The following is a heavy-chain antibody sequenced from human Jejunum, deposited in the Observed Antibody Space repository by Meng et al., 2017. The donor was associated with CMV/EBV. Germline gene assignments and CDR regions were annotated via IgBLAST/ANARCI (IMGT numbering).Heavy chain of an antibody. CDR1: GGASSNPKTY. D-gene: IGHD1-14*01. J-gene: IGHJ1*01. CDR2: SYFTGDT. CDR3: ARGPINSAEYFQH. V-gene: IGHV4-39*07. Sequence: GGASSNPKTYGGGNRQPPGKGREWIGHSYFTGDTYYSPCLKSRVTMSVDTSRNQFSLRLRSVIAADTAVYYCARGPINSAEYFQHGGPGTLVTGSS.